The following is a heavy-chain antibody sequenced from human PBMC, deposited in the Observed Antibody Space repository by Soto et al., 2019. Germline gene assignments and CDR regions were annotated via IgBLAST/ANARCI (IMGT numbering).Heavy chain of an antibody. J-gene: IGHJ6*03. CDR2: ISSSSSYI. CDR3: ARDEKDIVVVPADLAYYYCYMDV. Sequence: EVQLVESGGGLVKPGGSLRLSCAASGFTFSSYSMNWVRQAPGKGLEWVSSISSSSSYIYYADSVKGRFTISRDNAKNSLYLQMNSLRAEDTAVYYCARDEKDIVVVPADLAYYYCYMDVWGKGTTVTVSS. CDR1: GFTFSSYS. V-gene: IGHV3-21*01. D-gene: IGHD2-2*01.